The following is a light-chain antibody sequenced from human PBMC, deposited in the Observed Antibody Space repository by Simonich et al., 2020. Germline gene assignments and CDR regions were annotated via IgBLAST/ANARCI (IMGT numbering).Light chain of an antibody. Sequence: HLVLTQSPSASASLGASVKLTCTLSSGHSSYAIAWHQQQPEKGPRYLMKLNSDGSHSKEDGIPGRFSGSSSGAERYLTISSLQSEDEADYYCQTWGTGINWVFGGGTKLTVL. J-gene: IGLJ3*02. V-gene: IGLV4-69*01. CDR3: QTWGTGINWV. CDR2: LNSDGSH. CDR1: SGHSSYA.